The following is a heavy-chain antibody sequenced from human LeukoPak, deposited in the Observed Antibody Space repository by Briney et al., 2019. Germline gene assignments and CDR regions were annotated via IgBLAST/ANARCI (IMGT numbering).Heavy chain of an antibody. CDR3: AKDLSGGPFGVGY. J-gene: IGHJ4*02. CDR2: ISGSGGST. D-gene: IGHD2-15*01. V-gene: IGHV3-23*01. Sequence: PGGSLRLSCAASGFTFSSYAMSWVRQAPGKGLEWVSAISGSGGSTYYADSVKGRFTISGDNSKNMLYLQMNSLRAEDTAVYYCAKDLSGGPFGVGYWGQGTLVTVSS. CDR1: GFTFSSYA.